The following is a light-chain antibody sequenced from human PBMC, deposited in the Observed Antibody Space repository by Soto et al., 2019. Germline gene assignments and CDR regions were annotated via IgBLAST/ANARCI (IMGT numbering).Light chain of an antibody. CDR2: GAS. J-gene: IGKJ4*01. V-gene: IGKV3-20*01. CDR1: ESVTSSY. Sequence: EVVLTQSPGTLSLSPGEGATLSCRASESVTSSYLAWYQQKPGQAPRLLIYGASSRATGIPDRFSGSGSGTDFTLTISRLEPEDLAVYYCKQYGSAALTFGGGTTVEI. CDR3: KQYGSAALT.